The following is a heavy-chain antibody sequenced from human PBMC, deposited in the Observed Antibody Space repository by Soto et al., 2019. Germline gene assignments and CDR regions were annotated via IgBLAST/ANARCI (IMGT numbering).Heavy chain of an antibody. J-gene: IGHJ4*02. CDR3: SKYLALAGIY. D-gene: IGHD6-19*01. CDR2: ISSTSSYT. Sequence: GRPLRLSCPASGYTFSSDAMNWVRQTQEKGLEWVSSISSTSSYTHYSDSVKGRFTISRDNANNSLFLQMNSLRAEDTATYYGSKYLALAGIYWVQGARSADSS. V-gene: IGHV3-21*01. CDR1: GYTFSSDA.